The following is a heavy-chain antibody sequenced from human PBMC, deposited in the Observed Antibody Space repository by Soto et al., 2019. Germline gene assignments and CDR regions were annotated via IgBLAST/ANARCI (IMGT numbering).Heavy chain of an antibody. Sequence: QVLLVQSGAEVKKPGASVKVSCKAAGYTFTSYAMYWVRQAPGQRPAWMGWINAGNGNTKYSQKFQGRVTITRDTSASTAYMELRSLRSEDTAFYYCVRVSTGYGDYWGKGTLVTVSS. CDR2: INAGNGNT. CDR1: GYTFTSYA. CDR3: VRVSTGYGDY. J-gene: IGHJ4*02. D-gene: IGHD5-12*01. V-gene: IGHV1-3*01.